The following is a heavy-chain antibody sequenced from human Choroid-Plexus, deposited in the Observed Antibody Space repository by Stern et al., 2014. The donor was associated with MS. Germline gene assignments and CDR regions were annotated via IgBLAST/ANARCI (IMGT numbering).Heavy chain of an antibody. J-gene: IGHJ5*02. CDR1: GFTFGSCA. V-gene: IGHV3-30*18. CDR3: AKDRQYLTYFFDH. CDR2: LSYDGSKK. Sequence: VKLVESGGGVVQPGRPLRLSCVASGFTFGSCAMHWVRQAPGKGLEWVAGLSYDGSKKYYADSGKGRFTISRDNSQTTLYMQMSSLRPEDTAVYYCAKDRQYLTYFFDHWGQGSLVTVSS. D-gene: IGHD2/OR15-2a*01.